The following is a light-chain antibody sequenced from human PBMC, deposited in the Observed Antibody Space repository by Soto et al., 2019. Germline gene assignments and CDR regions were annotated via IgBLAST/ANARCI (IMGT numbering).Light chain of an antibody. CDR1: AGNIGAYNY. J-gene: IGLJ1*01. V-gene: IGLV2-14*01. CDR3: SSFTTTYFYV. CDR2: GVT. Sequence: QSALTQPASVFGSLGQSIPLPCPGSAGNIGAYNYVSWYQQHPGKAPKLIVYGVTHRPSGVSSRFSASKSAYTASLTISALQAEDEADYYCSSFTTTYFYVFGPGTKVTVL.